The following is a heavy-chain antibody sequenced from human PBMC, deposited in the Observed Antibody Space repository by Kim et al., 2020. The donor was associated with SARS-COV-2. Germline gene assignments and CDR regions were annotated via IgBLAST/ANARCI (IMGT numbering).Heavy chain of an antibody. CDR2: IRSKVNSYAT. Sequence: GGSLRLSCAASGFTFSGSAMHLVRQASGKGLEWVGRIRSKVNSYATAYAASVKGRFTISRDDSKNTAYLQMNSLKTEDTAVYYCWYSSSSGGSGMDVWGQGTTVTVSS. J-gene: IGHJ6*02. CDR3: WYSSSSGGSGMDV. V-gene: IGHV3-73*01. D-gene: IGHD6-6*01. CDR1: GFTFSGSA.